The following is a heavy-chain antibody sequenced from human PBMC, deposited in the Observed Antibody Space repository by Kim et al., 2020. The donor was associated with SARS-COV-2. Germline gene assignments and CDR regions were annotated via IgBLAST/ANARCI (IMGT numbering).Heavy chain of an antibody. V-gene: IGHV4-59*08. CDR2: GST. Sequence: GSTNSNPSLKSRVTISVDTSKNQFSLKLSSVTAADTAVYYCARQVTWFDPWGQGTLVTVSS. CDR3: ARQVTWFDP. D-gene: IGHD5-18*01. J-gene: IGHJ5*02.